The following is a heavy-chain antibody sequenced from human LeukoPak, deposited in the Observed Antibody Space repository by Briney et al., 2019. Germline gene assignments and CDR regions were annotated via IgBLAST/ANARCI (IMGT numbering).Heavy chain of an antibody. V-gene: IGHV1-8*01. Sequence: GASVKVSRKASGYTFTSYDINWVRQATGQGLEWMGWMNPNSGYTGHAQKFQGRVTMTRDTSISTAYMELSSLRSEDTAVYYCARGPAASHRNWFDPWGQGTLVTVSS. CDR3: ARGPAASHRNWFDP. CDR1: GYTFTSYD. D-gene: IGHD2-15*01. J-gene: IGHJ5*02. CDR2: MNPNSGYT.